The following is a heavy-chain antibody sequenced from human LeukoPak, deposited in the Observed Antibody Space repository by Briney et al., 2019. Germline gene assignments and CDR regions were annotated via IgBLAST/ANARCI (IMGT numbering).Heavy chain of an antibody. Sequence: GESLKISCKGSGYSFTSYWIGWVRQMPGKGLEWIRIIYPDDSDTRYSPSFQGQVTISADKSTSTAYLQWSSLKASDTAMYYCARSPGYSSGWYLDYWGQGTLVTVSS. V-gene: IGHV5-51*01. CDR3: ARSPGYSSGWYLDY. CDR2: IYPDDSDT. D-gene: IGHD6-19*01. CDR1: GYSFTSYW. J-gene: IGHJ4*02.